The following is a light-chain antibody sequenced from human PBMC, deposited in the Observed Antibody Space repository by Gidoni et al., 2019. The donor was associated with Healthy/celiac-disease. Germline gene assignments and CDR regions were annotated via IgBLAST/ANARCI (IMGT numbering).Light chain of an antibody. V-gene: IGKV1-33*01. CDR1: QDISNY. J-gene: IGKJ4*01. CDR3: QQYDNLPFT. Sequence: DIQMTQSPSSLSASVGDRVTITCQASQDISNYLNWYQQKPGKAPKLLIYDASNLETGVPSRFSGSGSGTDFTFNISSLQPEDIGTYYCQQYDNLPFTFGGGTKVEIK. CDR2: DAS.